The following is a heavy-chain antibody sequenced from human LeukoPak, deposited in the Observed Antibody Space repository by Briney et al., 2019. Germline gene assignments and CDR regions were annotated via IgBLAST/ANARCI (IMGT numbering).Heavy chain of an antibody. Sequence: GASVKVSCKASGYTFTGYYIHWVRQAPGQGLEWMGWVSPKSGALNYAREFQGRVTVTRDTSINTAYMELARLRSDDTAIYYCAREGNSPNGDFDYWGQGTLVTVSS. J-gene: IGHJ4*02. CDR1: GYTFTGYY. CDR3: AREGNSPNGDFDY. CDR2: VSPKSGAL. D-gene: IGHD2-8*01. V-gene: IGHV1-2*02.